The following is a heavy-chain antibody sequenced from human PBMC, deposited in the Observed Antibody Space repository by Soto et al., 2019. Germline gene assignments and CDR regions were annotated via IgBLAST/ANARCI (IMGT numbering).Heavy chain of an antibody. V-gene: IGHV1-2*02. Sequence: ASVKVSCKASGYTFTGYYMHWVRQAPGQGLEWMGWINPNSGGTNYAQKFQGRVTMTRDTSISTAYMELSRLRSDDTAVYYCARRPTQLAAAGMALDYWGQGTLVTVSS. CDR3: ARRPTQLAAAGMALDY. CDR2: INPNSGGT. D-gene: IGHD6-13*01. CDR1: GYTFTGYY. J-gene: IGHJ4*02.